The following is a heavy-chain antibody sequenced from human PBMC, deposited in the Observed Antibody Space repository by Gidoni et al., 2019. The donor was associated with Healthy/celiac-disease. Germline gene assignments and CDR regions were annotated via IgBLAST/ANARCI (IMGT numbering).Heavy chain of an antibody. D-gene: IGHD6-13*01. J-gene: IGHJ4*02. CDR3: AKDRTETERSIAAAGPDY. CDR2: ISYDGSSK. Sequence: QVQLVESGGGVVQPGRSLRLSCAASGFTFSSYGMHWVRQAPGKGLEWVAVISYDGSSKYYADSVKGRFTISRDNSKNTLYLQMNSLRAEDTAVYYCAKDRTETERSIAAAGPDYWGQGTLVTVSS. V-gene: IGHV3-30*18. CDR1: GFTFSSYG.